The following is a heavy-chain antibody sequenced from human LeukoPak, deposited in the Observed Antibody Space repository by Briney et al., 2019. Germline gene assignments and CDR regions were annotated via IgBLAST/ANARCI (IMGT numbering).Heavy chain of an antibody. CDR2: ISGGGGNT. D-gene: IGHD3-10*01. V-gene: IGHV3-23*01. J-gene: IGHJ6*03. CDR3: ARRVAYYGSGNYFYYMDV. CDR1: GFTFSNYA. Sequence: GGSLRLSCAASGFTFSNYAMSWVRQAPGKGLEWVSAISGGGGNTYYADSVKGRFTISRDNSKNTLYLQMGSLRAEDMAVYYCARRVAYYGSGNYFYYMDVWGKGTTVTVSS.